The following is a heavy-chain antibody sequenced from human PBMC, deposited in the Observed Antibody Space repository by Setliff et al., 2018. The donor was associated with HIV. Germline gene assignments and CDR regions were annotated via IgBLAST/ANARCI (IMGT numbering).Heavy chain of an antibody. D-gene: IGHD6-19*01. J-gene: IGHJ4*02. CDR2: IYYSGST. V-gene: IGHV4-59*12. CDR3: AREQWVVTRGYFDS. Sequence: PSETLSLTCTVSGGSISSYYWSWIRQPPGKGLEWIGYIYYSGSTNYNPSLKSRVTISIDTSKNQFSVKLNFVTAADTAVYYCAREQWVVTRGYFDSWGQGITVTVSS. CDR1: GGSISSYY.